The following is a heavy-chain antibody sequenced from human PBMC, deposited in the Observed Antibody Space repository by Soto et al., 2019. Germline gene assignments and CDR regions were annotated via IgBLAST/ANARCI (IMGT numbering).Heavy chain of an antibody. J-gene: IGHJ6*02. D-gene: IGHD4-17*01. CDR2: ISYDGSNK. Sequence: QVQLVESGGGVVQPGRSLRLSCAASGFTFSSYPMHWVRQAPGKGLEWVAVISYDGSNKYYVDSVKGRFTISRDNSKNTLYLQMNSLIPEDTTVYYCARDSATVADYYYTMDVWGQGTTVTFSS. V-gene: IGHV3-30-3*01. CDR3: ARDSATVADYYYTMDV. CDR1: GFTFSSYP.